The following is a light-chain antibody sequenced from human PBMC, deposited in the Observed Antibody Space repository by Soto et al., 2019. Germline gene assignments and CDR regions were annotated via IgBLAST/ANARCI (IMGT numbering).Light chain of an antibody. Sequence: QSVLTQPASVSGSPGQSITISCTGTSSDVGGYNYVSWYQQHPGKAPKLMIYDVTNRPSGVSNRFSGSKSGNTASLSISGLQADDEADYYCCSYTSGSSLVVFGGGTKLTVL. CDR2: DVT. CDR1: SSDVGGYNY. V-gene: IGLV2-14*01. CDR3: CSYTSGSSLVV. J-gene: IGLJ2*01.